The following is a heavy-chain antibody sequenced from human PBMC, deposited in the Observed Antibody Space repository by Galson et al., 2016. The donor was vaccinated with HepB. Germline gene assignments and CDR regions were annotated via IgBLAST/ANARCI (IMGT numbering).Heavy chain of an antibody. CDR3: AKGRVSGKRGLHFDY. V-gene: IGHV3-23*01. Sequence: SLRLSCAASGFTFSSYAISWVRQAPGKGLEWVSAISGSGGNTYYADSVKGRFTISRGNSKNTLYLQMNSLRAEDTAVYYCAKGRVSGKRGLHFDYWGPGTLDTVAS. D-gene: IGHD3-10*01. J-gene: IGHJ4*02. CDR1: GFTFSSYA. CDR2: ISGSGGNT.